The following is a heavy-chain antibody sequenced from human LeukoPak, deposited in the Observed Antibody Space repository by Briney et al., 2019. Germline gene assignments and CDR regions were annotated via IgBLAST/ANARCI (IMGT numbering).Heavy chain of an antibody. J-gene: IGHJ4*02. V-gene: IGHV3-23*01. CDR1: GFTFSIYA. CDR3: AKVLNGIMIAFGGVIIDC. Sequence: PGGSLRLSCAASGFTFSIYAMSWVRQVPGKWPEWVSAISGSGGSTYYADSVKGRFTTSRDNSKNTLHLQMDSLRAEDTAVYYCAKVLNGIMIAFGGVIIDCWGQGTQVTVSS. CDR2: ISGSGGST. D-gene: IGHD3-16*02.